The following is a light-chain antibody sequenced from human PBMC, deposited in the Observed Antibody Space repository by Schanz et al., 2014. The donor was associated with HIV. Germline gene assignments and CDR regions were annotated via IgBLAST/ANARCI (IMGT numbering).Light chain of an antibody. Sequence: QSALTQPASVSGSLGQAITISCTGTNTDIGHYNYVSWYQQHPGKAPKLILYDVTSRPSGVSSRFSGSKSGNTASLTISGLQAEDEADYYCCSYTTTSTYVFGAGTKLTVL. V-gene: IGLV2-14*03. CDR1: NTDIGHYNY. CDR2: DVT. CDR3: CSYTTTSTYV. J-gene: IGLJ1*01.